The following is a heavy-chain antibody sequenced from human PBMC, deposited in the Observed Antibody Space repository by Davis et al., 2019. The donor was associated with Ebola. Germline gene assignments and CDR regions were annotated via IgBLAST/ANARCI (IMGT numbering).Heavy chain of an antibody. CDR2: IKTDGSYT. J-gene: IGHJ4*02. V-gene: IGHV3-74*01. CDR3: DYLGTFDY. Sequence: HTGGSLRLSCEASGFTFSSYWMHWVRQAPGKGLVWVSRIKTDGSYTNYADSVKGRFAIFRDNAKNTLYLQINNLRAEDTAVYYCDYLGTFDYWGQGTLVTVSS. CDR1: GFTFSSYW. D-gene: IGHD7-27*01.